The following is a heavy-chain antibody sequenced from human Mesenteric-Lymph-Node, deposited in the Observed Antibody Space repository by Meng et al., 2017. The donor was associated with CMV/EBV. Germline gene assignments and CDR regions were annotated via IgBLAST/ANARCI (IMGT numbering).Heavy chain of an antibody. D-gene: IGHD2-15*01. J-gene: IGHJ4*02. CDR1: GGSISSSTYY. V-gene: IGHV4-39*07. CDR2: IYYSGIT. Sequence: SETLSLTCTVSGGSISSSTYYWGWIRQPPGKGLEWIGSIYYSGITYCNPSLKSRVTISIDTSNNQFSLKLSSVTAADTAVYYCARDLVVGGGGFDYWGQGTLVTVSS. CDR3: ARDLVVGGGGFDY.